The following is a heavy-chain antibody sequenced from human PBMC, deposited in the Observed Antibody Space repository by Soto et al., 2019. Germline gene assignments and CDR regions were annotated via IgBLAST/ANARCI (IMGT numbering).Heavy chain of an antibody. Sequence: SVKVSCKVSGGTFSSYAISWVRQAPGQGLEWMGGIIPIFGTANYAQKFQGRVTITADESTSTAYMELSSLRSEDTAVYYCASTTIFGVVTHLGNYGMDVWGQGTTVTVSS. CDR1: GGTFSSYA. D-gene: IGHD3-3*01. CDR3: ASTTIFGVVTHLGNYGMDV. V-gene: IGHV1-69*13. CDR2: IIPIFGTA. J-gene: IGHJ6*02.